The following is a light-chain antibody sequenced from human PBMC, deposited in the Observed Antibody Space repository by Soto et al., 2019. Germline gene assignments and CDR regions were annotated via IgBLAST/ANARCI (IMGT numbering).Light chain of an antibody. CDR3: CSYAGSSTWV. V-gene: IGLV2-23*02. J-gene: IGLJ3*02. Sequence: QSALTQPASVSGSPGQSITISCSGTSSDVGSYNFVFWYQQHPGKAPKLMIYGVSKRPSGISNRFSGSKSGNTASLTISGLQAEDEADYYCCSYAGSSTWVFGGGTKVTVL. CDR1: SSDVGSYNF. CDR2: GVS.